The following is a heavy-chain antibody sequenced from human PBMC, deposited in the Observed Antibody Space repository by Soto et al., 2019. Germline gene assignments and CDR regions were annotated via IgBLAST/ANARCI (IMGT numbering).Heavy chain of an antibody. CDR3: ARVSSSGWFYIEY. CDR2: NNPIFGTA. Sequence: QVQLVQSGAEVMRPGSSVKVSCEASGGTFSTSAISWVRQAPGQGLEWMGGNNPIFGTANYPQKFQGRVTITASKYTSTAYMEVSSVRAEYTAVYYCARVSSSGWFYIEYWGQGTLVTVSS. CDR1: GGTFSTSA. V-gene: IGHV1-69*06. J-gene: IGHJ4*02. D-gene: IGHD6-19*01.